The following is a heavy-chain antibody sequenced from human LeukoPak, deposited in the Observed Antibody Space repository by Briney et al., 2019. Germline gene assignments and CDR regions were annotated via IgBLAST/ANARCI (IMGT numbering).Heavy chain of an antibody. J-gene: IGHJ4*02. CDR1: GFTFSSYG. Sequence: GRSLRLSCAASGFTFSSYGMHWVRQAPGKGLEWVAVMSYDGSNKYYADSVKGRFTISRDNSKNTLYLQMNSLRAEDTAVYYCAKGRTDYYDSSGYFDYWGQGTLVTVSS. D-gene: IGHD3-22*01. CDR3: AKGRTDYYDSSGYFDY. CDR2: MSYDGSNK. V-gene: IGHV3-30*18.